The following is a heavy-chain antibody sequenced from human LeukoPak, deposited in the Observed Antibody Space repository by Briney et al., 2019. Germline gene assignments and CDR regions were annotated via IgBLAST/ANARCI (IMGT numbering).Heavy chain of an antibody. CDR1: GFTFSSYS. CDR3: ARGRIVGATTEDY. D-gene: IGHD1-26*01. J-gene: IGHJ4*02. CDR2: ISSSSSTI. V-gene: IGHV3-48*01. Sequence: GGSLRLSCAASGFTFSSYSMNWVRQAPGKGLEWVSYISSSSSTIYYADSVKGRFTISRDNAKNSLYLQMNSLRVEDTAVYYCARGRIVGATTEDYWGQGTLVTVSS.